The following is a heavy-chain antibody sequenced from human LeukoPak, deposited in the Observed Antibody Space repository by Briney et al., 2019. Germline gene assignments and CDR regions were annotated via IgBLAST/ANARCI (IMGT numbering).Heavy chain of an antibody. J-gene: IGHJ4*02. CDR2: ISGSGGST. CDR3: AKDRYRSRDYFDY. Sequence: PGGSLRLSCAASGFTFSSYAMSWVRQAPGKGLGWVSAISGSGGSTYYAASVKGRFTISRDNSKNTLYLQMNSLRAEDTAVYYCAKDRYRSRDYFDYWGQGTLVTVSS. V-gene: IGHV3-23*01. D-gene: IGHD1-1*01. CDR1: GFTFSSYA.